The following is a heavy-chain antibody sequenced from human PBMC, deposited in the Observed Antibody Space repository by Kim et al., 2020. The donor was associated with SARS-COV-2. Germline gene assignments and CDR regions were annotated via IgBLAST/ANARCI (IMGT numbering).Heavy chain of an antibody. J-gene: IGHJ4*02. Sequence: GGSLRLSCAASGFTFSSYSMHWVRQAPGKGLVWVSRINSDGSSTSYADSVKGRFTISRDNAKNTLYLQMNSLRAEDTAVYYCARGSEAENSDYWGQGTLVTVSS. CDR2: INSDGSST. CDR1: GFTFSSYS. V-gene: IGHV3-74*01. D-gene: IGHD6-19*01. CDR3: ARGSEAENSDY.